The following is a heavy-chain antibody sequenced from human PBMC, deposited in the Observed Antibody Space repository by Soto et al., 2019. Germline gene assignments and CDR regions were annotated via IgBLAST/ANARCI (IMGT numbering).Heavy chain of an antibody. CDR2: IYYSGST. V-gene: IGHV4-59*08. J-gene: IGHJ5*02. CDR3: ARSDIVLMAYAMA. D-gene: IGHD2-8*01. CDR1: GGSISSYY. Sequence: SETLSLTCTVSGGSISSYYWSWIRQPPGKGLEWIGYIYYSGSTNYNPSLKRRVTISVDTSKNQFSLKLSSVTAADTAVYYCARSDIVLMAYAMAWGQGTLVTVSS.